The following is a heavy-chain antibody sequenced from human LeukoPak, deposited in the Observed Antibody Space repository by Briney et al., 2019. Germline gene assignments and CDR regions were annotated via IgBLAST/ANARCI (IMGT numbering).Heavy chain of an antibody. CDR1: GGSISSGDYY. CDR3: ARDGTGYSSGWAKGEYYYYYGMDV. Sequence: PSQTLSLTCTVSGGSISSGDYYWSWIRQPPGKGLEWIGYIYYSGSTYYNPSLKSRVTISVDTSKNQFSLKLSSVTAADTAVYYCARDGTGYSSGWAKGEYYYYYGMDVWGQGTAVTVSS. D-gene: IGHD6-19*01. V-gene: IGHV4-30-4*01. CDR2: IYYSGST. J-gene: IGHJ6*02.